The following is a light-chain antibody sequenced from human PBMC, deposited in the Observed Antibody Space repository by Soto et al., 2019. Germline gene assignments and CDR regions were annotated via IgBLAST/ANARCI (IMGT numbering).Light chain of an antibody. Sequence: IVLSQSPATLSLSPGERATLSCRASQSVSSYLAWYQQKPGQAPRLLIYDASIRATDIPARFSGSGSGTDFTLTISSLEPEDFALYYCQHRANWPLTFGGGTKVDI. CDR3: QHRANWPLT. V-gene: IGKV3-11*01. CDR2: DAS. CDR1: QSVSSY. J-gene: IGKJ4*01.